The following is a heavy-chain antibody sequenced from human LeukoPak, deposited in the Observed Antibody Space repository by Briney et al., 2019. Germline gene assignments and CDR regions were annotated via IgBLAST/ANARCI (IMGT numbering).Heavy chain of an antibody. CDR2: INYSGGT. CDR3: ARDRRFLEYYFDY. D-gene: IGHD3-3*01. Sequence: SETLSLTCTVSGGSTSSSSYSWDWIRQPPGKGLEWIGSINYSGGTYYNPSLKSRVTISVDTSNNQFSLRLSSVTAADTAVYYCARDRRFLEYYFDYWGQGILVTVSS. CDR1: GGSTSSSSYS. J-gene: IGHJ4*02. V-gene: IGHV4-39*07.